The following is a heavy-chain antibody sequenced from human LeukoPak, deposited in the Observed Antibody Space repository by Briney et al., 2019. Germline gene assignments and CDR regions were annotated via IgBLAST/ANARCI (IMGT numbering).Heavy chain of an antibody. CDR1: GGSFSDYY. J-gene: IGHJ6*03. CDR2: INHSGST. Sequence: ETLSLTCAVYGGSFSDYYWSWIRQPPGKGLEWIGEINHSGSTNYNPSLKSRVTISVDTSKNQFSLKLSSVTAADTAVYYCARFRKTYDYYYFMDVWGKGTTVTVSS. V-gene: IGHV4-34*01. CDR3: ARFRKTYDYYYFMDV.